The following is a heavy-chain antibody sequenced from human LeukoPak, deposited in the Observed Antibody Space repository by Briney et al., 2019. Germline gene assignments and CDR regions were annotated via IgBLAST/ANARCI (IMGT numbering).Heavy chain of an antibody. J-gene: IGHJ4*02. CDR2: INHSGST. V-gene: IGHV4-34*01. CDR3: ARGMTTVTTHLHLTDYFDY. CDR1: GGSFSGYY. Sequence: PSETLSLTCAVYGGSFSGYYWSWIRQPPGKGLEWIGEINHSGSTNYNPSLKSRVTISVDTSKNQFSLKLSSVTAADTDVYYCARGMTTVTTHLHLTDYFDYWGQGTLVTVSS. D-gene: IGHD4-11*01.